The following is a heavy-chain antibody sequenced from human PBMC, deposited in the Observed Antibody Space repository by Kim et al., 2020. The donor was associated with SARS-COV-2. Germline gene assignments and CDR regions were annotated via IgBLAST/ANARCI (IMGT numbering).Heavy chain of an antibody. CDR3: ARVVSPLAAGKSLDY. J-gene: IGHJ4*02. CDR1: GGSISSSNW. D-gene: IGHD6-13*01. V-gene: IGHV4-4*02. CDR2: IYHSGST. Sequence: SETLSLTCAVSGGSISSSNWWSWVRQPPGKGLEWIGEIYHSGSTNYNPSLKSRVTISVDKSKNQFSLKLSSVTAADTAVYYCARVVSPLAAGKSLDYWGQGTLVTVSS.